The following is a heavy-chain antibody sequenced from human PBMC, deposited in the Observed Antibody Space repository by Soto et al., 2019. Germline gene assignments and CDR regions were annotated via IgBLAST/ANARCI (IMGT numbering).Heavy chain of an antibody. CDR2: INAGNGNT. V-gene: IGHV1-3*01. Sequence: ASVKVSCKASGYTFTSYAMHWVRHAPGQRLEWMGWINAGNGNTKYSQKFQGRVTITRDTSASTAYMELSSLRSEDTAVYYCARGLNVYYSDYWGQGTLVTVSS. J-gene: IGHJ4*02. CDR1: GYTFTSYA. D-gene: IGHD3-10*01. CDR3: ARGLNVYYSDY.